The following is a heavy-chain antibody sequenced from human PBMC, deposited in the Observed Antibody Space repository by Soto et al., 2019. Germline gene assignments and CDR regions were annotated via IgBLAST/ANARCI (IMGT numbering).Heavy chain of an antibody. V-gene: IGHV3-30*18. J-gene: IGHJ6*01. CDR2: ISYDGSNK. CDR3: AKEWGYLNVLRWYGMDV. D-gene: IGHD2-15*01. Sequence: VQLVESGGGVVQPGTSLRLSCAASGFIFSNYAMHWVRQAPGKGLEWVAVISYDGSNKYHVDSVRGRFTISRDNSKNTLYLQMNSPRIEDTAVYYCAKEWGYLNVLRWYGMDVW. CDR1: GFIFSNYA.